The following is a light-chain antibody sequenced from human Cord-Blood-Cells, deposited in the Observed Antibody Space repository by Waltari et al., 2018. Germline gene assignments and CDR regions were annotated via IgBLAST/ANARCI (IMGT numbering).Light chain of an antibody. V-gene: IGKV1-39*01. CDR1: QSISSY. Sequence: DIQMTQSRSSLSASVGDRVTIPCRASQSISSYLNWYQQKPGKAPKLLIYAASSLQSGVPSRFSGSGSGTDFTLTISSLQPEDFATYYCQQSYSTPPTFGQGTKVEIK. CDR3: QQSYSTPPT. CDR2: AAS. J-gene: IGKJ1*01.